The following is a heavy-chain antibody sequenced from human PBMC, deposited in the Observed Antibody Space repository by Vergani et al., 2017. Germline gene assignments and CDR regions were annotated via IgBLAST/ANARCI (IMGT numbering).Heavy chain of an antibody. CDR2: IDHTGRP. V-gene: IGHV4-34*01. CDR1: GGSFTSYH. CDR3: ARVNTETNGHLYYYYYMDV. D-gene: IGHD4-11*01. J-gene: IGHJ6*03. Sequence: QVQLQQWGGGMLKPSETLSLTCVVTGGSFTSYHWTWIRQSPGEGLEWVGDIDHTGRPDYNPSLKSRLTMSVDKSRNQFSLTLNSVTATDTAIYFCARVNTETNGHLYYYYYMDVGGQGTAVTVS.